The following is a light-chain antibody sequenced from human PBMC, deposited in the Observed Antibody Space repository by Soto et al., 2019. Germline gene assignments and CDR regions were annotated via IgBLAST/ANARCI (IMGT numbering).Light chain of an antibody. CDR2: GAS. CDR3: QQYGSSPPSIT. J-gene: IGKJ1*01. Sequence: IVLTQSPGTLSLSPGERATLSCRFSQSVSSSYLAWYQQKPGQAPRLLIYGASSRATGIPDRFSGSGSGTDFTLTISRLEPEDFAVYYCQQYGSSPPSITFGQGTKV. CDR1: QSVSSSY. V-gene: IGKV3-20*01.